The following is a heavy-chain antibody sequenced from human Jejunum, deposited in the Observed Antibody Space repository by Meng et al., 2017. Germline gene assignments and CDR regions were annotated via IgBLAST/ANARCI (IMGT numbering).Heavy chain of an antibody. J-gene: IGHJ4*02. CDR1: GYTFKNNA. Sequence: ASVKVSCKTSGYTFKNNAIGWVRQAPGQGLEWMGWISLEKDYTKYGQKFQGRVTLTTDTSTNTAFMEMRSLRSDDTAVYYCARAVEGSGSYHTPPFFDSWGQGTLVTVSS. V-gene: IGHV1-18*01. D-gene: IGHD3-10*01. CDR3: ARAVEGSGSYHTPPFFDS. CDR2: ISLEKDYT.